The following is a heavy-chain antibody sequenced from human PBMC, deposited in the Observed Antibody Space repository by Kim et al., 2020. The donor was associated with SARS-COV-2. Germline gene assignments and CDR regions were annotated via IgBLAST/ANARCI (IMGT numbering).Heavy chain of an antibody. V-gene: IGHV4-39*01. CDR2: IYYSGST. Sequence: SETLSLTCTVSGGSISSSSYYWGWIRQPPGKGLEWIGSIYYSGSTYYNPSLKSRVTISVDTSKNQFSLKLSSVTAADTAVYYCARLFFGGYYDSSGYYLNDYWGQGTLVTVSS. J-gene: IGHJ4*02. CDR3: ARLFFGGYYDSSGYYLNDY. D-gene: IGHD3-22*01. CDR1: GGSISSSSYY.